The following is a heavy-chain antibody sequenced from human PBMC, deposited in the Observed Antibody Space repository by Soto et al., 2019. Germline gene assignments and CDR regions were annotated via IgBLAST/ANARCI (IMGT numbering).Heavy chain of an antibody. J-gene: IGHJ4*02. CDR1: GGTFSSYA. CDR3: AREGLGYFDY. CDR2: IIPIFGTA. Sequence: SVKVSCKACGGTFSSYAISWVRQAPGQGLEWMGGIIPIFGTANYAQKFQGRVTITADESTSTAYMELSSLRSEDTAVYYCAREGLGYFDYWGQGTLVTVSS. V-gene: IGHV1-69*13.